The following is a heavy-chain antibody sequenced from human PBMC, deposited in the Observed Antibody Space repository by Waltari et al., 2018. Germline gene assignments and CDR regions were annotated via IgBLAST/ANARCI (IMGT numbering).Heavy chain of an antibody. Sequence: QVQLVQSGAEVKKPGSSVKVSCKASGGTFSSYAISWVRQAPGQGLEWMGGIIPIFGTANYAQKFQGRVTITADESTSTAYMELSSLRSEDTAVYYCTKEDTYYYDSSGRQYYFDYWCQGTLVTVSS. CDR2: IIPIFGTA. D-gene: IGHD3-22*01. V-gene: IGHV1-69*01. CDR1: GGTFSSYA. J-gene: IGHJ4*02. CDR3: TKEDTYYYDSSGRQYYFDY.